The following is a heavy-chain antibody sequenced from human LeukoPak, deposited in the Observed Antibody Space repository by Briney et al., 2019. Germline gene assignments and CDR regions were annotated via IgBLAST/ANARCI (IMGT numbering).Heavy chain of an antibody. J-gene: IGHJ4*02. CDR2: ISYDGSNK. CDR3: ARDTRLSYYFDY. D-gene: IGHD3-16*02. Sequence: PGGSLRLSCAASGFTFSSYAMHWVRQAPGKGLEWVAVISYDGSNKYYADPVKGRFTISRDNSKNTLYLQMNSLRAEDTAVYYCARDTRLSYYFDYWGQGTLVTVSS. V-gene: IGHV3-30-3*01. CDR1: GFTFSSYA.